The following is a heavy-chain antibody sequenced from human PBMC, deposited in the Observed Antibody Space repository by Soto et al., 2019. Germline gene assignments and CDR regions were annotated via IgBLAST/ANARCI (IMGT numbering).Heavy chain of an antibody. CDR3: AGLQSMRLSGLDP. CDR1: GGSISSGDYY. Sequence: PSETLSLTCTVSGGSISSGDYYWSWIRQPPGKGLEWIGYIYYSWSTYYNPSLKSRVTISVDTSKNQFSLKLSSVTAADTAVYYCAGLQSMRLSGLDPWGQGTLVTVSS. J-gene: IGHJ5*02. V-gene: IGHV4-30-4*01. CDR2: IYYSWST. D-gene: IGHD3-16*02.